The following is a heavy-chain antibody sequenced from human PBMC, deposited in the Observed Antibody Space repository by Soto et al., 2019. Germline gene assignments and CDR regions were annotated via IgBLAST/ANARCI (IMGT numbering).Heavy chain of an antibody. D-gene: IGHD6-19*01. CDR1: GGSISSYY. CDR3: ARLDSSGWYYFDY. Sequence: SETLSLTCTVSGGSISSYYWSWIRQPPGKGLEWIGYIYYSGSTNYNPSLKSRVTISVDTSKNQFSLKLSSVTAADTAVYYCARLDSSGWYYFDYWGQGTLVTVSS. J-gene: IGHJ4*02. V-gene: IGHV4-59*01. CDR2: IYYSGST.